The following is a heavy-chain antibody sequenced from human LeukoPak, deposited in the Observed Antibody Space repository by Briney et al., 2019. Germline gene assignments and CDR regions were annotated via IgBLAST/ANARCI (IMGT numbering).Heavy chain of an antibody. J-gene: IGHJ6*02. Sequence: GGSLRLSCAASGFTFSSYSMNWVRQAPGKGLEWVSSITSNSSYIYYADSVKGRFPISRDNAKNSLYLQMNSLRAEDTAVYYCARDGTKLRYFDWLLERSYYYYGMDVWGQGTTVTVSS. CDR1: GFTFSSYS. D-gene: IGHD3-9*01. CDR2: ITSNSSYI. CDR3: ARDGTKLRYFDWLLERSYYYYGMDV. V-gene: IGHV3-21*01.